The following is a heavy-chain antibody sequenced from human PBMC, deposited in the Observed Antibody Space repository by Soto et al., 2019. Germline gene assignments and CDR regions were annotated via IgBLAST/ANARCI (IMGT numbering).Heavy chain of an antibody. CDR1: GYTFTSYG. D-gene: IGHD3-10*01. J-gene: IGHJ4*02. Sequence: GASVKVSCKASGYTFTSYGISWVRQAPGQGLEWMGWTTSYNPSLKSRVTISLETSKSQFSLKLNSVTAADTAVYYCARESYYGSGATVVGYWGQGTLVTVSS. CDR2: TTSY. CDR3: ARESYYGSGATVVGY. V-gene: IGHV1-18*01.